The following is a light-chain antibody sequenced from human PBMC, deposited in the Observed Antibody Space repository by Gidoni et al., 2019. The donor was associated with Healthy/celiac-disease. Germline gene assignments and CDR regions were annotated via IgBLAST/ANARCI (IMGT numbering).Light chain of an antibody. Sequence: IVLPQSPATLSLSPGDRATLSCRASQSVSSYLAWYQQKPGQAPRLLIYDASNRATGIPARFSGSGSGTDFTLTISSLEPEDFAVYYCQQRSNWPPTFGGGTKVEIK. CDR1: QSVSSY. CDR3: QQRSNWPPT. V-gene: IGKV3-11*01. J-gene: IGKJ4*01. CDR2: DAS.